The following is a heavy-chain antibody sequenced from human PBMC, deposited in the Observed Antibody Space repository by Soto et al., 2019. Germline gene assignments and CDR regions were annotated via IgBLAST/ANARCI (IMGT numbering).Heavy chain of an antibody. CDR1: GFTFSSYA. D-gene: IGHD6-6*01. J-gene: IGHJ4*02. CDR2: ISYDGSNK. CDR3: ARDEHPSSHLDY. V-gene: IGHV3-30-3*01. Sequence: GGSLRLSCAASGFTFSSYAMHWVRQAPGKGLEWVAVISYDGSNKYYADSVKGRFTISRDNSKNTLYLQMNSLRAEDTAVYYCARDEHPSSHLDYWGQGTLVTVSS.